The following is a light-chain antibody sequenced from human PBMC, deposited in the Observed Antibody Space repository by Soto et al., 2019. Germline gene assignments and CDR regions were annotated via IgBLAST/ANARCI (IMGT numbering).Light chain of an antibody. CDR3: QQYGSSPRT. Sequence: EIALTQSPGTLSLSPGERATLSCRASQSVSSSYLAWYQQKPGQAPRLLIYGASSRATGIPDRFSGSRSGTDFTLTISILEPEDFAVYYCQQYGSSPRTFGQRTKVEIK. V-gene: IGKV3-20*01. CDR2: GAS. CDR1: QSVSSSY. J-gene: IGKJ1*01.